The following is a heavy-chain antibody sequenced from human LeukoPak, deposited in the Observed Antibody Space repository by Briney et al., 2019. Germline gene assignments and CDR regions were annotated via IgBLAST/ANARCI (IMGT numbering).Heavy chain of an antibody. CDR1: GFSFSSYA. Sequence: PGGSLRLSCTASGFSFSSYAMSWVRQAPGKGLEWVSAISGSGGSTYYADSVKGRFTISRDNSKNTLYLQMNSLRAEDTAVYYCAKDRDYSSGWYRTVQFDYWGQGTLVTVSS. V-gene: IGHV3-23*01. CDR3: AKDRDYSSGWYRTVQFDY. J-gene: IGHJ4*02. D-gene: IGHD6-19*01. CDR2: ISGSGGST.